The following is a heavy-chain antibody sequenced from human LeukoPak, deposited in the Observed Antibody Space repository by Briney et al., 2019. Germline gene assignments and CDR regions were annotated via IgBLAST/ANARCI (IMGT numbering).Heavy chain of an antibody. Sequence: ASVKVSCKASGYTFTGYYMHWVRQAPGQGLEWMGWINPNSGDTNYAQKFQGRVTLTTDTSINTAYMELSSLRSDDTAVYYRARGATVILWGQGTLVTVSS. V-gene: IGHV1-2*02. CDR2: INPNSGDT. J-gene: IGHJ4*02. D-gene: IGHD4-17*01. CDR1: GYTFTGYY. CDR3: ARGATVIL.